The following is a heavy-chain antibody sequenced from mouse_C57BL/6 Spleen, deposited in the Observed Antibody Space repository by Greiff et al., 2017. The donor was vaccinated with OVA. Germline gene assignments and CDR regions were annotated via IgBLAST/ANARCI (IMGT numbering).Heavy chain of an antibody. Sequence: QVQLKQSGAELVKPGASVKLSCKASGYTFTSYWMHWVKQRPGQGLEWIGMIHPNSGSTNYNEKFKSKATLTVDKSSSTAYMQLSILTSEDSAVYYGALMTTVVHYFDDWGQGTTLTVSS. CDR2: IHPNSGST. CDR1: GYTFTSYW. D-gene: IGHD1-1*01. CDR3: ALMTTVVHYFDD. V-gene: IGHV1-64*01. J-gene: IGHJ2*01.